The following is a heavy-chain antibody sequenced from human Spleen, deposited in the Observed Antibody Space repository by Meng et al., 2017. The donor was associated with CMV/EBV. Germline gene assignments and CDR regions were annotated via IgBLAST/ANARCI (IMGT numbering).Heavy chain of an antibody. J-gene: IGHJ4*02. V-gene: IGHV3-21*01. CDR3: ARKGLN. CDR1: GFTFSSYS. Sequence: GESLKISCAAPGFTFSSYSMNWVRQAPGKGLEWVSSISSSSTYIYYADSVKGRFTISRDNAKNSLYLQMNSLRVEDTAVYYCARKGLNWGQGTLVTVSS. CDR2: ISSSSTYI. D-gene: IGHD3/OR15-3a*01.